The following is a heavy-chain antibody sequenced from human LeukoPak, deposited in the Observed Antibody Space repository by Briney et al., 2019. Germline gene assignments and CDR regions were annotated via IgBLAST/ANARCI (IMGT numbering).Heavy chain of an antibody. CDR1: GGSISSGDYY. CDR3: ARDYTIWVGYYFDY. Sequence: PSQTLSLTCTVSGGSISSGDYYWSWIRQPPGKGLEWIGYIYYSGSTYYNPSLKSRVTISVDTSKNQFSLKLSSVTAADTAVYYCARDYTIWVGYYFDYWGQGTLVTVSS. CDR2: IYYSGST. V-gene: IGHV4-30-4*01. D-gene: IGHD3-9*01. J-gene: IGHJ4*02.